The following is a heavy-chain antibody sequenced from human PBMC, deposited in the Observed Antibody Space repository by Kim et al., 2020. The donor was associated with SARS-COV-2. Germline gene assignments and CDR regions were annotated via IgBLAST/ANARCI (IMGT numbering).Heavy chain of an antibody. CDR3: AREVGATTSWFDP. J-gene: IGHJ5*02. Sequence: YAQGFTGRFVFSLDTSVSTAYLQISSLKAEDTAVYYCAREVGATTSWFDPWGQGTLVTVSS. V-gene: IGHV7-4-1*02. D-gene: IGHD1-26*01.